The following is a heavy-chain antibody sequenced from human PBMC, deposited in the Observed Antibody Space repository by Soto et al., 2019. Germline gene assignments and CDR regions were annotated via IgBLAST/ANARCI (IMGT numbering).Heavy chain of an antibody. V-gene: IGHV4-34*01. Sequence: SETLSLTCAVYGGSFSGYYWSWIRQPPGKGLKRIGEINHSESTNYNPSLKSRVTISVDTSKNQFSLKLSSVTAADTAVYYCARKEGYMDVWGKGTTVTVSS. CDR1: GGSFSGYY. J-gene: IGHJ6*03. CDR3: ARKEGYMDV. CDR2: INHSEST.